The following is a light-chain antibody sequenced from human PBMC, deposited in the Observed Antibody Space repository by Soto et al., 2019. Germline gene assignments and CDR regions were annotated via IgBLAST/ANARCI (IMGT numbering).Light chain of an antibody. CDR3: QQYNNWWT. CDR2: GAS. V-gene: IGKV3-20*01. Sequence: EIVLTQSPGTLSLSPGERATLSCRASQSVTSTYLGWYQQKPGQAPSLLIYGASSRATGIPDRFSGSGSGTDFTLTISRLEPEDFAVYYCQQYNNWWTFGQGTKVDIK. J-gene: IGKJ1*01. CDR1: QSVTSTY.